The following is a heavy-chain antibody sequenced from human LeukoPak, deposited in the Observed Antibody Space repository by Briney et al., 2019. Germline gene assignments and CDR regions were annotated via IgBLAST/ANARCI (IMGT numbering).Heavy chain of an antibody. J-gene: IGHJ5*02. CDR2: ISAYNGNT. CDR3: ARDRGTNWWGGSGS. D-gene: IGHD2-15*01. CDR1: GYTFTSYG. Sequence: ASVKVSCKASGYTFTSYGISWVRQAPGQGLEWMGWISAYNGNTNYAQKLQGRVTMTTDTSTSTAYMELRSLRSDDTAAYFCARDRGTNWWGGSGSWGQGTLVTVSS. V-gene: IGHV1-18*01.